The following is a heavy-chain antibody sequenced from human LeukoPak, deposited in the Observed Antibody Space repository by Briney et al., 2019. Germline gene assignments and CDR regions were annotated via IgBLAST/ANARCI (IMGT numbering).Heavy chain of an antibody. J-gene: IGHJ4*02. CDR2: ISAYNGNT. CDR3: ARDPNWNLGGRGGRFDY. D-gene: IGHD1-1*01. CDR1: GYTFTSYG. Sequence: ASVKVSCKASGYTFTSYGISWVRQAPGQGLEWMGWISAYNGNTNYAQKLQGRVTMTTDTSTSTAYMELRSLRSDDTAVYYCARDPNWNLGGRGGRFDYWGQGTLVTVSS. V-gene: IGHV1-18*01.